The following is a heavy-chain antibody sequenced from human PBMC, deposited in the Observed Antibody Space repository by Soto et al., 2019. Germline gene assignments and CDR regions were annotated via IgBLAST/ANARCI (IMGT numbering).Heavy chain of an antibody. V-gene: IGHV3-33*01. CDR2: IWYDGSNE. CDR3: ARDRDYYDNSGYAIDI. D-gene: IGHD3-22*01. CDR1: GFSFSSYG. J-gene: IGHJ3*02. Sequence: QVQLVESGGGVVQPGTSLRLSCAASGFSFSSYGMHWVRQAPGKGLEWVAVIWYDGSNEDYADSVKGRFAISRDNSKNTQYLQMNSLRADDTAVYYCARDRDYYDNSGYAIDIWGQGTVVNVSS.